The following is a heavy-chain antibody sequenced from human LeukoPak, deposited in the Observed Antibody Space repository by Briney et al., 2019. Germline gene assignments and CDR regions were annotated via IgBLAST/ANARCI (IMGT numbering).Heavy chain of an antibody. D-gene: IGHD3-10*01. CDR1: GGSVSSGSYY. CDR3: ARKDPSGTYGAFDI. CDR2: IYHSGST. V-gene: IGHV4-61*01. J-gene: IGHJ3*02. Sequence: SETLSLTCTVSGGSVSSGSYYWSWIRQPPGKGLEWIGYIYHSGSTNYNPSLKSRVTISVDTSKNQFSLKLSSVTAADTAVYYCARKDPSGTYGAFDIWGQGTMVTVSS.